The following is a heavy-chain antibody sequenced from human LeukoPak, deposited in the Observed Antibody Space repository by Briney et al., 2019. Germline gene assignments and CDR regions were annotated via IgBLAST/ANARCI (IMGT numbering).Heavy chain of an antibody. Sequence: GRSLRLSCTTSGVTFGAYAMSWVRQAPGKGLEWVGFIRSKGYGGTTEYAAAVKGRFTISRDESKSAAYLQMDSLKTEDTAVYYCTRGGREMMITFGGVIVSSPAHFDFWGQGTLVTVSS. V-gene: IGHV3-49*04. CDR1: GVTFGAYA. D-gene: IGHD3-16*02. CDR3: TRGGREMMITFGGVIVSSPAHFDF. J-gene: IGHJ4*02. CDR2: IRSKGYGGTT.